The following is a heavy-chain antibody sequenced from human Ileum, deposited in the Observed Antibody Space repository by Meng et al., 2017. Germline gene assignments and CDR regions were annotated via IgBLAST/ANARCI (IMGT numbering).Heavy chain of an antibody. CDR3: AREGGDSSDTCDY. Sequence: GESLKISCASSGFTFSSYEMNWVRQAPGKGLEWLSYISSSGGTMYYADSVKGRFTISRDNAKNSLYLQMNSLRDEDTAVYYCAREGGDSSDTCDYWGQGTLVTVSS. CDR1: GFTFSSYE. J-gene: IGHJ4*02. V-gene: IGHV3-48*03. CDR2: ISSSGGTM. D-gene: IGHD2-21*01.